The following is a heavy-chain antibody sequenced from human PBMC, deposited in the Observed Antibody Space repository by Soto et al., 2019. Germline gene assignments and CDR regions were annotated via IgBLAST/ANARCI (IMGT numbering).Heavy chain of an antibody. V-gene: IGHV3-53*02. CDR2: LYSGGST. D-gene: IGHD3-22*01. J-gene: IGHJ6*02. CDR3: ARDWIPLHYYDSSGYYYNYYYYGMDV. Sequence: EVQLVETGGGLLQPGGSLRLSCAASGFTVSSNYLSWVRQAPGKGLEWVSVLYSGGSTYYADSVKGRFTISRDNSKNTLYLQMNSLRAEDTAVYYCARDWIPLHYYDSSGYYYNYYYYGMDVWGQGTTVTVSS. CDR1: GFTVSSNY.